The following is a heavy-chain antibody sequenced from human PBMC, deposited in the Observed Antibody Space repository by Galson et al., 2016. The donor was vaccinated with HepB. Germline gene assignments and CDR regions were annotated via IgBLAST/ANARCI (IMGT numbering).Heavy chain of an antibody. Sequence: TLSLTCTVSGGSISNGGHYWSWIRQHPGKGLEWIGYIYYSGNTYYNPSLKHRVTMSVDTSKNQFSLKLTSVTAADTAVYYCARDNPYDTTGLYPEPTYAFNIWGQGTLGTVSS. V-gene: IGHV4-31*03. CDR1: GGSISNGGHY. CDR3: ARDNPYDTTGLYPEPTYAFNI. D-gene: IGHD1-1*01. J-gene: IGHJ3*02. CDR2: IYYSGNT.